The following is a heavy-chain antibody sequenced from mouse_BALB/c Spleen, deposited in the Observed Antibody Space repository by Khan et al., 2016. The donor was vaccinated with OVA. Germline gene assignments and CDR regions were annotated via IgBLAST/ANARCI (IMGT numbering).Heavy chain of an antibody. J-gene: IGHJ2*01. D-gene: IGHD1-3*01. CDR1: GFSLTSYG. Sequence: VQLQESGPGLVAPSQSLSITCTVSGFSLTSYGVHWVRQPPGKGPEWLGVIWAGGSTNYNSALMSRLSISKDNSKSQVSSKMNSLQTDDTAMYYCARLEDIWGQGTTLTVSS. V-gene: IGHV2-9*02. CDR2: IWAGGST. CDR3: ARLEDI.